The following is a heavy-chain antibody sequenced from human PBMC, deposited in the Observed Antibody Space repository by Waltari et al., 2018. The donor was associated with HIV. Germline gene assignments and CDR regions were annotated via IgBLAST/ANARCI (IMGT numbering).Heavy chain of an antibody. D-gene: IGHD3-3*01. J-gene: IGHJ6*02. CDR2: INHSGST. Sequence: QVQLQQWGAGLLKPSETLSLTCAVYGGSFSGYYWSWIRQPPGKGLEWIGEINHSGSTNYNPSLKSRVTISVDTSKNQFSLKLSSVTAADTAVYYCARGHGLRSGYYGHYYYYGMDVWGQGTTVTVSS. CDR1: GGSFSGYY. V-gene: IGHV4-34*01. CDR3: ARGHGLRSGYYGHYYYYGMDV.